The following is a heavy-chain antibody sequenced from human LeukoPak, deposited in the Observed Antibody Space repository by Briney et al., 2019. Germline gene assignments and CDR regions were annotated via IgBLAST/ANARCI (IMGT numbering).Heavy chain of an antibody. CDR3: ARGRGYCSSTSCYRFDP. J-gene: IGHJ5*02. CDR2: XNHSGST. Sequence: SETLSLTCAVYGGSFSGYYWSWIRQPPGKXXXXXXXXNHSGSTXXNXSXXSRVTISVDTSKNQFSLKLSSVTAADTAVYYCARGRGYCSSTSCYRFDPWGQGTLVTVSS. CDR1: GGSFSGYY. V-gene: IGHV4-34*01. D-gene: IGHD2-2*01.